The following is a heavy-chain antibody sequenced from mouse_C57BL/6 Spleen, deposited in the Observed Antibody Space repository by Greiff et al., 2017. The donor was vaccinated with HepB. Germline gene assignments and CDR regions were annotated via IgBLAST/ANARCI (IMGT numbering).Heavy chain of an antibody. CDR2: ISGGGGNT. J-gene: IGHJ4*01. CDR1: GFTFSSYT. CDR3: ARQRGNSYYYAMDY. D-gene: IGHD2-1*01. Sequence: EVMLVESGGGLVKPGGSLKLSCAASGFTFSSYTMSWVRQTPEKRLEWVATISGGGGNTYYPDSVKGRFTISRDNAKNTLYLQMSSLRSEDTALYYCARQRGNSYYYAMDYWGQGTSVTVSS. V-gene: IGHV5-9*01.